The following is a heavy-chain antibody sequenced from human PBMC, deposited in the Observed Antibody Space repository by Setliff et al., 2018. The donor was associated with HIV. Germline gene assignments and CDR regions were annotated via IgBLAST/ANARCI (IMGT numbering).Heavy chain of an antibody. J-gene: IGHJ4*02. D-gene: IGHD6-19*01. V-gene: IGHV4-39*02. CDR2: IYYSGNT. CDR1: GDSITSTYH. CDR3: ARDEGYSGWYFVLGQFDF. Sequence: SETLSLTCTVSGDSITSTYHWGWIRQPPGKGLEWIGSIYYSGNTYYNPSLKSRVTISVDTSRNQFSLKLSSLTAADTAVYYCARDEGYSGWYFVLGQFDFWGQGSLVTVSS.